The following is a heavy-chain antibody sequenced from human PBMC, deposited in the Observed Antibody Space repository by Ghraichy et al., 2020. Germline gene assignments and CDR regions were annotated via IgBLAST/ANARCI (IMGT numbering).Heavy chain of an antibody. CDR3: ARISDIWGSYRHFDY. D-gene: IGHD3-16*02. CDR2: IFSNDEK. Sequence: SGPTLVKPTETLTLTCTVSGFSLSNARMGVSWIRQPPGKALEWLAHIFSNDEKSYSTSLKSRLTISKDTSKSQVVLTMTNMDPVDTATYYCARISDIWGSYRHFDYWGQGTLVTVSS. V-gene: IGHV2-26*01. J-gene: IGHJ4*02. CDR1: GFSLSNARMG.